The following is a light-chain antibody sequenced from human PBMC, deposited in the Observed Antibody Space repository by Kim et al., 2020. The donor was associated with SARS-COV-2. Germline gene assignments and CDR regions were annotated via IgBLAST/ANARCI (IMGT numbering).Light chain of an antibody. CDR2: ITS. CDR3: QQYGSKPST. Sequence: EIVLTQSPGTLSLSPGERATLSCRASQSVISNYLAWYQQKPGQAPRLLIYITSTRASGIPDRFSGSGSGTDFTLTISKLEPEDFAVYYGQQYGSKPSTFGQGTRLEIK. V-gene: IGKV3-20*01. CDR1: QSVISNY. J-gene: IGKJ5*01.